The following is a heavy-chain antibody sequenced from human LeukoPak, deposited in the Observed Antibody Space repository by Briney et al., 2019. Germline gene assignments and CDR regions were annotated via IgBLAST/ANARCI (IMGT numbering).Heavy chain of an antibody. D-gene: IGHD5-24*01. V-gene: IGHV3-48*02. Sequence: GGSLRLPCAASGFTFSSYSVIWARQAPGKGLEWVSYVSSSGTTTYYADSVKGRFTISRDNGKNLVSLQMNSLRDEDTAVYYCARADRDGNKRFLDWGQGTLVTVSS. CDR1: GFTFSSYS. CDR3: ARADRDGNKRFLD. CDR2: VSSSGTTT. J-gene: IGHJ4*02.